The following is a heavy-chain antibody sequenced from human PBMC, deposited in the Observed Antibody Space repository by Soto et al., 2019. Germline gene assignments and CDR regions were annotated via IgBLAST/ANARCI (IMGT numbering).Heavy chain of an antibody. Sequence: EVQLLESGGGLVQPGGSLRLSCAASGFTFSNYAMSWVRQAPGKGLEWVSSISGSAVYTYYADSVEGRFTISRDNSKNTLFLQMNSLRAEDSAVYYCAKDFIAATGTPSYYFDSWGQGILVTVSS. CDR2: ISGSAVYT. D-gene: IGHD6-13*01. J-gene: IGHJ4*02. V-gene: IGHV3-23*01. CDR1: GFTFSNYA. CDR3: AKDFIAATGTPSYYFDS.